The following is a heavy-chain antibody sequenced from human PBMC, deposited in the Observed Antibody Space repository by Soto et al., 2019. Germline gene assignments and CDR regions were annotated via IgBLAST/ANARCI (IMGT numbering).Heavy chain of an antibody. CDR1: GGSFSGYY. V-gene: IGHV4-34*01. CDR3: ARDYYDSSGYPFDY. J-gene: IGHJ4*02. CDR2: INHSGST. D-gene: IGHD3-22*01. Sequence: SETLSLTCAVYGGSFSGYYWSWIRQPPGKGLEWIGEINHSGSTNYNPPLKSRVTISVDTSKNQFSLKLSSVTAADTAVYYCARDYYDSSGYPFDYWGQGTLVTVSS.